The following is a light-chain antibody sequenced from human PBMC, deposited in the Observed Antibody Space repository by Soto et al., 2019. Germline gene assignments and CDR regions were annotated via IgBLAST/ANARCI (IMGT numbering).Light chain of an antibody. Sequence: VIMREPPVTLSVSPKERATLSCRASQSGSSGYLAWYQQKPGQAPRLLIFGASNRATGIPDRFTGSGSGTDFTLTISSLQSEDFAVYYCQHYTNWPLTFGGGTKVDIK. CDR2: GAS. V-gene: IGKV3D-15*01. CDR3: QHYTNWPLT. CDR1: QSGSSGY. J-gene: IGKJ4*02.